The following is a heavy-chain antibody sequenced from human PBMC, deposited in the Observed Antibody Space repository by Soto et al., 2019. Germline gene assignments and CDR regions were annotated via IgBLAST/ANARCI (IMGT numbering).Heavy chain of an antibody. J-gene: IGHJ4*02. Sequence: ASVKVSCKASGYTFTGYYMHWVRQAPGQGLEWVGWINPNSGGTSYAQKFQGWVTMTRDTSISTVYMKLSRLKSDDTAVYYSARDSTDCGGGTYSYFDYWGQGTLVTVSS. CDR1: GYTFTGYY. CDR2: INPNSGGT. CDR3: ARDSTDCGGGTYSYFDY. V-gene: IGHV1-2*04. D-gene: IGHD2-15*01.